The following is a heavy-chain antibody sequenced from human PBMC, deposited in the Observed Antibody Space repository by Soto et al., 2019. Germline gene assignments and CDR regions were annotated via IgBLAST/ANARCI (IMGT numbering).Heavy chain of an antibody. CDR3: ARNRTYISSLSQYADMDV. V-gene: IGHV1-69*01. CDR2: IVPMLGTP. Sequence: QVQLVQSGAEVKEPGSSVRVSCKASGGTFDNFIMNWVRQTPGRGLEWMGGIVPMLGTPTYAEKFKGRVTISATGSTSTMYMEVTSLRSEVTAIYYGARNRTYISSLSQYADMDVWGQGTTVTVSS. D-gene: IGHD3-16*01. CDR1: GGTFDNFI. J-gene: IGHJ6*02.